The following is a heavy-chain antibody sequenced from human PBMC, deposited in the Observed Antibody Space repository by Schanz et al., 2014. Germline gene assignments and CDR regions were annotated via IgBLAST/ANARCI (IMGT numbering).Heavy chain of an antibody. CDR1: GGSISTSSRY. J-gene: IGHJ4*02. CDR3: VRHGNYEFWHGPTPQFEN. V-gene: IGHV4-39*01. Sequence: QLHLQESGPGLAKPSETLSLICSVSGGSISTSSRYWGWIRQSPGKGLEWLGRLFYTGKTHYNPTLKSKVTIPLDPPKTQFSLTLPSVTAADTAVYYCVRHGNYEFWHGPTPQFENWGQGTLVTVS. CDR2: LFYTGKT. D-gene: IGHD3-3*01.